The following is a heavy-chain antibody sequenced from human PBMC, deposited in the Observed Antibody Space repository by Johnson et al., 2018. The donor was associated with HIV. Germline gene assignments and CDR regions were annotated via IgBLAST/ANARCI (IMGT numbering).Heavy chain of an antibody. J-gene: IGHJ3*02. CDR1: GFTFSNAW. CDR3: TTDLAAVGSGAFDI. Sequence: VQLVESGGGVVQPGGSLRLSCAASGFTFSNAWMSWVRQAPGKGLAWVGRIKRKIDGGTTDYAAPVKGRFTISRDDSTNTLVFQRNSLKTEDTAVYYCTTDLAAVGSGAFDIWGQGTMVTVSS. D-gene: IGHD6-13*01. CDR2: IKRKIDGGTT. V-gene: IGHV3-15*01.